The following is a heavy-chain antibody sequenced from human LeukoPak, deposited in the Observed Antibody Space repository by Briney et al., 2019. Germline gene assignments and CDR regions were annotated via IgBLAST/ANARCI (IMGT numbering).Heavy chain of an antibody. J-gene: IGHJ4*02. CDR3: ARPQTMGSSSPPAY. CDR2: IHHSGRA. Sequence: SETLSLTCTVSGASISSYYWIWIRQPPGKGLEWIGDIHHSGRANYNPSLKSRVTTSLDTPKNQISLKLSSVTAADTAVYYCARPQTMGSSSPPAYWGQGTLATVSS. V-gene: IGHV4-59*01. CDR1: GASISSYY. D-gene: IGHD2-2*01.